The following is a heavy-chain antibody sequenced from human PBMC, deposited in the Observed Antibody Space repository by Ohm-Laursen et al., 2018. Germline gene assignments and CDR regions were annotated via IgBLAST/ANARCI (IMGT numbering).Heavy chain of an antibody. CDR2: ITRGGDTT. J-gene: IGHJ4*02. Sequence: ASVKVSCKASGYTFTDNYMHWVRQAPGQGLEWMGIITRGGDTTMYAQKFRGRVTLIRDTSTSTVYMEVSSLRSEDSAVYFCATQQSGYVYWGQGTLVTVSS. CDR3: ATQQSGYVY. CDR1: GYTFTDNY. V-gene: IGHV1-46*01. D-gene: IGHD5-12*01.